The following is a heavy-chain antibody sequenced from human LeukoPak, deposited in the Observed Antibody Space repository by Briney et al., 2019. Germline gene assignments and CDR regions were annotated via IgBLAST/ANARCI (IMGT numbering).Heavy chain of an antibody. V-gene: IGHV4-59*01. Sequence: PSETLSLTCTVSGGSISGYSWTWIRQPPGQGLEWIGYFHNSRTTSYNPSLTGRVIISVDTAMDQISLKLNSVTAADTAVYYCARDYYDSSGYYGRGGYYYMDVWGKGTTVTVSS. CDR3: ARDYYDSSGYYGRGGYYYMDV. J-gene: IGHJ6*03. CDR2: FHNSRTT. D-gene: IGHD3-22*01. CDR1: GGSISGYS.